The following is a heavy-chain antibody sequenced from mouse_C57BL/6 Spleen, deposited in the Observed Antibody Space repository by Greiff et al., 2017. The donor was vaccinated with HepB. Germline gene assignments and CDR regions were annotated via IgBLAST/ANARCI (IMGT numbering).Heavy chain of an antibody. CDR3: ARGWYDYFDY. CDR1: GFTFSDYG. CDR2: ISSGSSTI. V-gene: IGHV5-17*01. Sequence: EVKVEESGGGLVKPGGSLKLSCAASGFTFSDYGMHWVRQAPEKGLEWVAYISSGSSTIYYADTVKGRFTISRDNAKNTLFLQMTSLRSEDTAMYYCARGWYDYFDYWGQGTTLTVSS. D-gene: IGHD1-1*02. J-gene: IGHJ2*01.